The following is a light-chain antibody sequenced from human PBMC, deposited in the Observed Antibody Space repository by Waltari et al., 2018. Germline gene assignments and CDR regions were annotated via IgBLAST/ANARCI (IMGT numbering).Light chain of an antibody. CDR2: GAS. V-gene: IGKV3-20*01. J-gene: IGKJ1*01. CDR1: QSVSSSY. CDR3: QQYGSSSWT. Sequence: EIVLTQSPGTLSLSPGERATLSCRASQSVSSSYLAWYKQKPGQSPRPLIYGASSRATGIPDRFSGSGSGTDFTLTISRLEPEDFAVYYCQQYGSSSWTFGQGTKVEIK.